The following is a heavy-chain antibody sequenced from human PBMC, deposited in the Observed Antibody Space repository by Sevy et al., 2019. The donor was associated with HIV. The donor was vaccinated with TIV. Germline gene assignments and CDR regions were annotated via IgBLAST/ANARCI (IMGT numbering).Heavy chain of an antibody. CDR1: GFIFDNYG. Sequence: GGSLRLSCAASGFIFDNYGMTWVRQAPGKGLEWVSGITASGGSRNYADSVKGRFTISRDNPKNTLYLQMNSLRAEDTALYYCAKGGDVWVTTQNNYWGLGTLVTVSS. D-gene: IGHD3-16*01. J-gene: IGHJ4*02. V-gene: IGHV3-23*01. CDR2: ITASGGSR. CDR3: AKGGDVWVTTQNNY.